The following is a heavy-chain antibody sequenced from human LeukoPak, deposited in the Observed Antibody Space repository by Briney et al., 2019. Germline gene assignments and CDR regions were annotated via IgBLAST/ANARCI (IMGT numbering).Heavy chain of an antibody. J-gene: IGHJ4*02. CDR1: GGTFSSYA. Sequence: ASVTVSRKASGGTFSSYAISWVRQAPGQGLEWMGRIIPILGIANYAQKFQGRVTITADKSTSTAYMELSSLRSEDTAVYYCGREGVSTSHYDYWGQGTLVTVSS. D-gene: IGHD2-2*01. CDR2: IIPILGIA. V-gene: IGHV1-69*04. CDR3: GREGVSTSHYDY.